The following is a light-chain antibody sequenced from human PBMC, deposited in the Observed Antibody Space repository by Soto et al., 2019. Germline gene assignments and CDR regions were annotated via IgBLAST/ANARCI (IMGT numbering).Light chain of an antibody. CDR2: DAY. Sequence: IQMTQPPSTLSASVRDRITITCRASQSISSWLAWYQQKPGKAPKLLIYDAYSLESGVPSRFSGSGSRTEITLTIRCLQPDDFATYYCHQYNSYPSLGGWTKLEIK. CDR1: QSISSW. J-gene: IGKJ4*01. CDR3: HQYNSYPS. V-gene: IGKV1-5*01.